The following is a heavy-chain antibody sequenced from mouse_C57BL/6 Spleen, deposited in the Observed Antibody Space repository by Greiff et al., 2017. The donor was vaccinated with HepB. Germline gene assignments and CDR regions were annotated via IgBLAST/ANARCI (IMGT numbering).Heavy chain of an antibody. Sequence: EVKVVESGGGLVKPGGSLKLSCAASGFTFSDYGMHWVRQAPEKGLEWVAYISSGSSTIYYADTVKGRFTISRDNAKNTLFLQMTSLRSEDTAMYYCARRYGNCLDYWGQGTTLTVSS. D-gene: IGHD2-10*02. J-gene: IGHJ2*01. CDR3: ARRYGNCLDY. CDR2: ISSGSSTI. CDR1: GFTFSDYG. V-gene: IGHV5-17*01.